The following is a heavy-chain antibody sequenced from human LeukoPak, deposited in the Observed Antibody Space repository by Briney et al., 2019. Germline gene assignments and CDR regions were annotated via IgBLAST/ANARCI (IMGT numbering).Heavy chain of an antibody. CDR1: GFSFSSYS. Sequence: GGSLRLSCEASGFSFSSYSLNWVRQAPGGGLGGVSVISGSGGSTYYAESVKGRFTISRDNSKNTLYLQMKSLRDDDTAVYYCAKDRDILQYSSGWYNFDYWGQGTLVTVSS. V-gene: IGHV3-23*01. CDR3: AKDRDILQYSSGWYNFDY. J-gene: IGHJ4*02. CDR2: ISGSGGST. D-gene: IGHD6-19*01.